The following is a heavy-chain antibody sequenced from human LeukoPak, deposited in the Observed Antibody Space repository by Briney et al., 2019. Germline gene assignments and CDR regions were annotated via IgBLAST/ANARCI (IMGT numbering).Heavy chain of an antibody. CDR2: IYSGGST. J-gene: IGHJ4*02. CDR1: GFTVSSKY. Sequence: SGGSLRLSCAASGFTVSSKYMNWVRQAPGKGLEWVSLIYSGGSTYYADSVKGRFTISRANSNNTLYLQMNSLRAEDTAVYYCAKDTTYYYGSGSSYWGQGTLVTVSS. D-gene: IGHD3-10*01. CDR3: AKDTTYYYGSGSSY. V-gene: IGHV3-53*01.